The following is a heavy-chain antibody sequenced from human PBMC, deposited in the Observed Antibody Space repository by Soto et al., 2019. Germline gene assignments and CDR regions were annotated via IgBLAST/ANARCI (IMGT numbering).Heavy chain of an antibody. J-gene: IGHJ4*02. D-gene: IGHD5-12*01. V-gene: IGHV1-69*13. CDR1: GGTFRSYA. CDR2: IIPIFGTA. Sequence: SVKVSCEAPGGTFRSYAISWGRQAPGQGLEWMGGIIPIFGTANYAQKFQGRVTITADESTSTAYMELSSLRSEDTAVYYCARGVGYNQRYFDYWGQGTLVTVSS. CDR3: ARGVGYNQRYFDY.